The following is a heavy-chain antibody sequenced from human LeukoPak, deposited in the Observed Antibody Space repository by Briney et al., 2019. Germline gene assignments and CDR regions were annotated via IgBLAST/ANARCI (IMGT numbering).Heavy chain of an antibody. CDR3: TRDHSWNEYDY. CDR1: GDTFIGYY. Sequence: ASVKVSCKASGDTFIGYYVHWVRQAPGEGLEWMGWINPNSGGTNYAQKFQGRVTMTSDTSSKTVYMEMRSLRSDDTAVYYCTRDHSWNEYDYWGLGTLVTVSS. J-gene: IGHJ4*02. V-gene: IGHV1-2*02. CDR2: INPNSGGT. D-gene: IGHD1-1*01.